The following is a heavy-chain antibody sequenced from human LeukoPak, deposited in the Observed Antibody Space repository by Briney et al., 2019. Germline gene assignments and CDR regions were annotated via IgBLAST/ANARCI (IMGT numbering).Heavy chain of an antibody. CDR2: IYSGGST. Sequence: PGGSLRLSCAASGFTVSSNYMSWVRQAPGKGLEWVSVIYSGGSTYYADSVKGRFTISRDNSKNKLFLQMNGLRAEDTAVYFCAKRRGTTNSSPFDSWGQGTLVTVSS. D-gene: IGHD1-14*01. CDR1: GFTVSSNY. CDR3: AKRRGTTNSSPFDS. V-gene: IGHV3-66*01. J-gene: IGHJ4*02.